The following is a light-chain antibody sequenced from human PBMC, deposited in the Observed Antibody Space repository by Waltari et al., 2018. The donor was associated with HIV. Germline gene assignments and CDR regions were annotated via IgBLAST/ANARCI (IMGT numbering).Light chain of an antibody. Sequence: QSVLTQPPSVSGAPGQRVTISCTGSSSNIGAPYDVHWYHQLPGSAPNPLIYGNSNRPSGVPDRFSGSKSGTSASLAITELQAEDEADYYCQSYDSSLSGWVFGGGTKLTVL. J-gene: IGLJ3*02. CDR2: GNS. CDR1: SSNIGAPYD. CDR3: QSYDSSLSGWV. V-gene: IGLV1-40*01.